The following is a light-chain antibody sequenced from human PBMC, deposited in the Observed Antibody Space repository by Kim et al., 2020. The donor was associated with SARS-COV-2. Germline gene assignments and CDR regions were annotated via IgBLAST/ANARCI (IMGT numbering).Light chain of an antibody. CDR1: QDIRND. Sequence: DIQMTQSPSSLSASVGDRVTITCRASQDIRNDLGWYQQNPGRAPKRLIYGASSLQSGVPSRFSGSGSGTESTLTISSVQPEDFATYFCLQRNINPITFGPGTRLEIK. V-gene: IGKV1-17*01. CDR2: GAS. J-gene: IGKJ5*01. CDR3: LQRNINPIT.